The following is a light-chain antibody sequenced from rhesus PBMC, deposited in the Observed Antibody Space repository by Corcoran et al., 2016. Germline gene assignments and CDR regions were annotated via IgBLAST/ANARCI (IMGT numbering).Light chain of an antibody. Sequence: DIQMTQSPSSLSASVGDRVTITCRASENVNNYLNWYQQKPGKAPKLLIYKASTLQSGVPSRCSGSGAGTDYTFTISSLQPEDVATYYCQHGYGTPRTFGQGTKVEIK. CDR2: KAS. V-gene: IGKV1-74*01. CDR1: ENVNNY. J-gene: IGKJ1*01. CDR3: QHGYGTPRT.